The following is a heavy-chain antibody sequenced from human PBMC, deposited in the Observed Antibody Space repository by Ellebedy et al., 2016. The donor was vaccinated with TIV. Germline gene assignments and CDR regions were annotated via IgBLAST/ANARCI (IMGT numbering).Heavy chain of an antibody. CDR2: IRYDGSVQ. D-gene: IGHD4-17*01. Sequence: GESLKISCTVSGLTLSIYAIHWVRQAPGKGLEWVALIRYDGSVQYYGDSVKGRFTISISRDISKNTLYLQMNSLRVEDTALYYCVTQNGDSFRQSLDCWGQGTLVTVSS. CDR1: GLTLSIYA. CDR3: VTQNGDSFRQSLDC. J-gene: IGHJ4*02. V-gene: IGHV3-30*02.